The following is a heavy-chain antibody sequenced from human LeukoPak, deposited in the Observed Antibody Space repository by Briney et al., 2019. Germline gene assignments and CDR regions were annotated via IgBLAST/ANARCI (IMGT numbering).Heavy chain of an antibody. CDR3: ARDYNGNSYFDY. D-gene: IGHD4-23*01. J-gene: IGHJ4*02. V-gene: IGHV1-46*01. CDR1: GYTFTSYY. CDR2: INPSGGST. Sequence: ASVKVSCKASGYTFTSYYMHWVRQAPGQGFEWMGIINPSGGSTSYAQKFQGRVTMTRDTSTRTVNMELSSLRSEDTAVYYCARDYNGNSYFDYWGQGTLVTVSS.